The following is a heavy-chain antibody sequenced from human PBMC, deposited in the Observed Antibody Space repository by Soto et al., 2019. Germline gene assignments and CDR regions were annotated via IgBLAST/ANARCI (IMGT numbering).Heavy chain of an antibody. CDR3: ARALDSSGYYPHWYFDL. J-gene: IGHJ2*01. V-gene: IGHV1-69*13. CDR2: IIPIFGTA. Sequence: SVKVSCKASGGTFSSYAISWVRQAPGQGLEWMGGIIPIFGTANYAQKFQGRVTITADESTSTAYMELSSLRSEDTAVYYCARALDSSGYYPHWYFDLWGRGTLVTVSS. D-gene: IGHD3-22*01. CDR1: GGTFSSYA.